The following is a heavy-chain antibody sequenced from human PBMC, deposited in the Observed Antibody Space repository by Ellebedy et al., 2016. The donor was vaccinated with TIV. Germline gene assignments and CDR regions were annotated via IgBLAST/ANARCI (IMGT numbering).Heavy chain of an antibody. D-gene: IGHD3-22*01. V-gene: IGHV3-7*01. CDR3: AGETSGVYYGKGGDQYYVMDV. CDR1: GLTFSSHW. CDR2: TKEDGSEN. J-gene: IGHJ6*02. Sequence: PGGSLRLSCAASGLTFSSHWMSWVRQAPGKGLQWVANTKEDGSENYYVDSVKGRFTITRDNAKRSLFLQMTSLRAEVTAVDYCAGETSGVYYGKGGDQYYVMDVWGQGTTVTVSS.